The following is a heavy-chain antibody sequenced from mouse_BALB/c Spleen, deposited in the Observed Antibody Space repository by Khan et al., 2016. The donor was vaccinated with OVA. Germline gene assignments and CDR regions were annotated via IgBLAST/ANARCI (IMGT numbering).Heavy chain of an antibody. CDR2: IWGGGST. CDR1: GFSLTDYG. V-gene: IGHV2-6-5*01. J-gene: IGHJ4*01. D-gene: IGHD3-1*01. CDR3: AKGLWSYYFALDY. Sequence: VQLQESGPGLVAPSQSLSITCTVSGFSLTDYGVSWIRQPPGKGLEWLGVIWGGGSTYYNSVLKSRLSISKDNSKSQVFFKMNSLQTDDTAMYYCAKGLWSYYFALDYWGQGTSVTVSS.